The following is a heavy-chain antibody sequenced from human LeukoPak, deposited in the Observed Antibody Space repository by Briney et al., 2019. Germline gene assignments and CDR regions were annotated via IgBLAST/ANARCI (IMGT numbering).Heavy chain of an antibody. J-gene: IGHJ6*03. CDR2: IYYSGST. D-gene: IGHD6-13*01. V-gene: IGHV4-59*01. CDR1: GGSISSYY. Sequence: SETLSLTCTVSGGSISSYYWSWIRQPPGKGLEWIGYIYYSGSTNSNPSLKSRVTISVDTSKNQFSLKLSSVTAADTAVYYCARRTTTTAASYYYYYYMDVWGKGTTVTISS. CDR3: ARRTTTTAASYYYYYYMDV.